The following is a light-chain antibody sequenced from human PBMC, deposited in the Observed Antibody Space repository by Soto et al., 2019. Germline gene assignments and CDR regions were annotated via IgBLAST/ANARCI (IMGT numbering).Light chain of an antibody. V-gene: IGLV2-14*01. CDR3: ASFRSGTILV. CDR1: RSDIGDSNF. J-gene: IGLJ6*01. CDR2: EVN. Sequence: QSVLTQPASVSGSPGQSVTISCTGPRSDIGDSNFISWYQHSPGKAPRLLIYEVNNRPSGVSKRFSGSKAGNTASLTISGLLDDDEADYFCASFRSGTILVFGSGTQLTV.